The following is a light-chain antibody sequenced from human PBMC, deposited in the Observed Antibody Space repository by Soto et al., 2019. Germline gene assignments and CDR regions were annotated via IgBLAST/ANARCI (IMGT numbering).Light chain of an antibody. CDR2: GAS. CDR3: KENNTWCRYT. J-gene: IGKJ2*01. V-gene: IGKV3-15*01. CDR1: QSVSSN. Sequence: EIVMTQSPATLSVSPGERATLSCRASQSVSSNLAWYQQKPGQAPRLLIYGASTRATGIPARFSGSGSGTAFPLTIGTRHFEVFGVYYFKENNTWCRYTFGRGTKLEIK.